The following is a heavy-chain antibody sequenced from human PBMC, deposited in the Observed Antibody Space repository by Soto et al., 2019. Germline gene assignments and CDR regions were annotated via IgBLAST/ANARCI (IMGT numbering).Heavy chain of an antibody. D-gene: IGHD2-2*01. CDR2: ISSSSSYI. CDR3: ARAEKFCTSCYDY. CDR1: GFTFSSYS. Sequence: GGSLRLSCAASGFTFSSYSMNWVCQAQGKGLEWVSSISSSSSYIYYADSVKGRFTISRDNAKNSLYLQMNSLRAEDTAVYYCARAEKFCTSCYDYWGQGTLVPVSS. V-gene: IGHV3-21*01. J-gene: IGHJ4*02.